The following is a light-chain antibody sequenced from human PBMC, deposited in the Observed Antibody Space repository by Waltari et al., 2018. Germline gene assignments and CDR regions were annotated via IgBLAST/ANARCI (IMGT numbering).Light chain of an antibody. CDR2: KIS. J-gene: IGKJ2*01. CDR3: AQGAQAPYT. Sequence: DIVMTQTPLSSSVTLGQPASISCRSSQSLVHSDGNTYLSWLQQRPGQPPRLLIYKISNRLSGVPDRFTGGGSGTEFTLRISRVEAEDVAIYYCAQGAQAPYTFGQGTKLEIK. V-gene: IGKV2-24*01. CDR1: QSLVHSDGNTY.